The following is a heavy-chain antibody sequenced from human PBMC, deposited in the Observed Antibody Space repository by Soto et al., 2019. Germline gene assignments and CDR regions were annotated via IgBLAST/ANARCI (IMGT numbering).Heavy chain of an antibody. J-gene: IGHJ4*02. CDR3: TSYVDTAMVFDY. V-gene: IGHV3-49*04. D-gene: IGHD5-18*01. CDR1: GFTFGDYA. Sequence: GGSLRLSCTASGFTFGDYAMSWVRQAPGKGLEWVGFIRSKAYGGTTEYAASVKGRFTISRDDSKSIAYLQMNSLKTEDTAVYYCTSYVDTAMVFDYWGQGTLVTVSS. CDR2: IRSKAYGGTT.